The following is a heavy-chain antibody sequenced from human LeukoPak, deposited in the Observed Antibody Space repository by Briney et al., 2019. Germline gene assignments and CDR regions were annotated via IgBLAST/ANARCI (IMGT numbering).Heavy chain of an antibody. D-gene: IGHD3-22*01. CDR2: INPSGGST. J-gene: IGHJ4*02. V-gene: IGHV1-46*01. CDR3: ARVGPAGTYSYESSGYYLAY. CDR1: GYTFTTYY. Sequence: ASVKVSCKASGYTFTTYYIHWVRQVPGQGFEWMGVINPSGGSTSYAQNFQVRVTMTRDTSTGTVYMELSSLRVEDTAVYYCARVGPAGTYSYESSGYYLAYWGQGTLVTVSS.